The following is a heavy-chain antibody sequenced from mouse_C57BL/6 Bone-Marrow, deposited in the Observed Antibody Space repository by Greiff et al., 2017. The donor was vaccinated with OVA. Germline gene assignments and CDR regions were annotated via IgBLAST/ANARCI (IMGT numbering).Heavy chain of an antibody. V-gene: IGHV14-4*01. D-gene: IGHD1-1*01. Sequence: VQLKESGAELVRPGASVKLSCTASGFNIKDDYMHWVKQRPEQGLEWIGWIDPENGDTEYASKFQGKATITADTSSNTAYLQLSSLTSEDTAVYYCTTSPVVAGGYWGQGTTLTVSS. J-gene: IGHJ2*01. CDR3: TTSPVVAGGY. CDR2: IDPENGDT. CDR1: GFNIKDDY.